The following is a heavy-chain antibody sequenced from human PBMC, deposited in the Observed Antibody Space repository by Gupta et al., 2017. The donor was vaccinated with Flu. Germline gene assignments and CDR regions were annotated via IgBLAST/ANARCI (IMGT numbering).Heavy chain of an antibody. CDR1: GYTFTSYE. Sequence: QVQLMQPGAEVKNPGASVKVSCQASGYTFTSYEINWVRQARGEGLEWMGWMNPNSGKTGYAQKFQGRVTMTRNTSISTASMELSSLRSEDTAVYYCARLRRGGAEYWGQGTLVTVSS. J-gene: IGHJ4*02. CDR2: MNPNSGKT. D-gene: IGHD3-10*01. CDR3: ARLRRGGAEY. V-gene: IGHV1-8*01.